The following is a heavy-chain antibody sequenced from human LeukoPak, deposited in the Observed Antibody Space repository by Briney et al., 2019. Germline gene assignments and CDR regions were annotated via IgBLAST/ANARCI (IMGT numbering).Heavy chain of an antibody. J-gene: IGHJ6*03. CDR1: GFTFDDYA. V-gene: IGHV3-43D*03. CDR2: ITWDGGSP. CDR3: AKDAGGFDYGTYYYMDV. Sequence: QPGGSLRLSCAASGFTFDDYAMHWVRQAPGKGLEWVSLITWDGGSPYYADSVKGRFTISRDNTRNFLYLQMNSLRAEDTAFYYCAKDAGGFDYGTYYYMDVWGKGTTVTVSS. D-gene: IGHD5-12*01.